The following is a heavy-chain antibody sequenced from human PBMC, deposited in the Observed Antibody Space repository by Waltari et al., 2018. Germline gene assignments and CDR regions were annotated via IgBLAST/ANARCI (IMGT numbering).Heavy chain of an antibody. Sequence: QVQLVEAGGGVVQPGMSLRLSCAASGFTFSIYAMNWIRQAPGKGLEGVAVISSDGRTIFYADSIKGRFTISRENSKNTLYLQINSLRAEDTAVYFCAREGYTSGTLGDFDHWGQGTLVTVSS. CDR1: GFTFSIYA. J-gene: IGHJ4*02. CDR3: AREGYTSGTLGDFDH. V-gene: IGHV3-30*01. CDR2: ISSDGRTI. D-gene: IGHD3-10*01.